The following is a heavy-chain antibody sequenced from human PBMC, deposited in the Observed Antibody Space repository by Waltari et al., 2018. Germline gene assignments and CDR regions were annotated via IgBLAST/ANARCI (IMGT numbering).Heavy chain of an antibody. CDR1: GFPFGIYR. D-gene: IGHD1-1*01. J-gene: IGHJ6*02. CDR3: ARVAQRTYRSPVPGRDYYYGMDV. V-gene: IGHV3-74*01. CDR2: ISSDESKT. Sequence: EAKVVESGGGLVQPGESVRLPCAASGFPFGIYRLHWVPQPPAKVLVWVSGISSDESKTSYADSVKGRFTISRDNAKKTLYLQMKRLRVEDTAVYYCARVAQRTYRSPVPGRDYYYGMDVWGQGTTVTVSS.